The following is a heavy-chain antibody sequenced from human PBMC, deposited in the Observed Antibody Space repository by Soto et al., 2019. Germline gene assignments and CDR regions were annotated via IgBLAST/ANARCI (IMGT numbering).Heavy chain of an antibody. CDR3: IGYCRTTSCYASYFDY. V-gene: IGHV3-73*01. J-gene: IGHJ4*02. CDR1: GFTFSGSA. D-gene: IGHD2-2*03. CDR2: IRSKANSYAT. Sequence: GGSLRLSCAASGFTFSGSAMHWVRQAAGKGLEWVGRIRSKANSYATAYGASVKGRFTISRDDSKNTAYLQMNSLKTEDTVVYYCIGYCRTTSCYASYFDYWGQGTVVTVAS.